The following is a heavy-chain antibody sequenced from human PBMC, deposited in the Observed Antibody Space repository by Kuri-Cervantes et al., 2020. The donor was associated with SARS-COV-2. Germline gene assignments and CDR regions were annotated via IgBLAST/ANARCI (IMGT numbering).Heavy chain of an antibody. V-gene: IGHV3-72*01. D-gene: IGHD6-19*01. Sequence: GESLKISCAASGFTFSNAWMSWVRQAPGKGLEWVGRTRNKANSYTTEYAASVKGRFTISRDDSKNSLYLQMNSLKTEDTAVYYCAREESSGWFNWFDPWGQGTLVTVSS. J-gene: IGHJ5*02. CDR2: TRNKANSYTT. CDR3: AREESSGWFNWFDP. CDR1: GFTFSNAW.